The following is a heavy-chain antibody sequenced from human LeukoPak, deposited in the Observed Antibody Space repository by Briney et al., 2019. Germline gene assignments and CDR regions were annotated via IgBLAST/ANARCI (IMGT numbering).Heavy chain of an antibody. J-gene: IGHJ4*02. CDR1: GYTFTNYH. CDR3: AREGPGKIHFDY. CDR2: IYASGGST. V-gene: IGHV1-46*01. Sequence: ASVKVSCKASGYTFTNYHIHWVRQASGQGLEWMGTIYASGGSTKYAQKFQGRVTMTRDTSTSTVYMELSSLRSEGTAVYYCAREGPGKIHFDYWGQGTLVTASS.